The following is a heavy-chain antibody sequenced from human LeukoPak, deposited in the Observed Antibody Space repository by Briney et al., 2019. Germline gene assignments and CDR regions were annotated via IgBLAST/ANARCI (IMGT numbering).Heavy chain of an antibody. Sequence: GGSLRLSCAASGFTFSTYAIHWVRQAPGKGLEWVAVISYDGINKYYADSVKGRFTISKDNSKNTLYLQMNSLRAEDTAVYYCATLVLEDFDYWGQGTLVTVSS. J-gene: IGHJ4*02. D-gene: IGHD3-3*01. V-gene: IGHV3-30*04. CDR1: GFTFSTYA. CDR3: ATLVLEDFDY. CDR2: ISYDGINK.